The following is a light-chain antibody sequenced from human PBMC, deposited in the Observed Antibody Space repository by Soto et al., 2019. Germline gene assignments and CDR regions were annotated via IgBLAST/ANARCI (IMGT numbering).Light chain of an antibody. CDR2: DAS. Sequence: EIVLTQSPATLSLSPGNRATLSCRASQSVSGYLAWYQQKPGQAPRLLIYDASNRATGIPSRFSGSGSGTDFTLTISSLQPEDFATYYCQHFNSYRFTFGPGTKVDIK. CDR3: QHFNSYRFT. CDR1: QSVSGY. J-gene: IGKJ3*01. V-gene: IGKV3-11*01.